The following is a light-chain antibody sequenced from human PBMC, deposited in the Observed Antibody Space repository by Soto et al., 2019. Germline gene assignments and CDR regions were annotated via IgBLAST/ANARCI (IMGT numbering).Light chain of an antibody. CDR1: QSISDT. CDR2: GAS. Sequence: EIVMTQSPATLSVSPGGRATLACRASQSISDTLAWYQQKPGQAPRLLIHGASTRATGFPARFSGSGSGTDFTLTIGSLQSEDFAVYYCRQYNNWPWTFGPGTKVDI. J-gene: IGKJ1*01. V-gene: IGKV3-15*01. CDR3: RQYNNWPWT.